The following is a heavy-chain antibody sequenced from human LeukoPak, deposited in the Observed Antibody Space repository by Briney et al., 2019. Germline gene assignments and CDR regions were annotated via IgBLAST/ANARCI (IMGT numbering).Heavy chain of an antibody. Sequence: SETLSLTCTVSGGSISSYYWSWIRQPAGKGLQWIGRIFSSGTTNYNPSLKSRVTMSVDTSKNQFSLKLSSVTAADTAIYFCARGTFRQPYDYWGQGTLVTVSS. CDR3: ARGTFRQPYDY. CDR1: GGSISSYY. CDR2: IFSSGTT. J-gene: IGHJ4*02. V-gene: IGHV4-4*07. D-gene: IGHD2/OR15-2a*01.